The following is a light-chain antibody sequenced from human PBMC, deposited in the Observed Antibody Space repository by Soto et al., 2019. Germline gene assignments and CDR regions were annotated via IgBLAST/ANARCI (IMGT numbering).Light chain of an antibody. CDR3: QQYKNWPN. CDR2: DAS. V-gene: IGKV3-15*01. J-gene: IGKJ5*01. CDR1: QSVRRN. Sequence: EIVLTQSPGTLSLSPGERATLSCRASQSVRRNLAWYQQKPGQAPRLLIYDASTRAAGIPARFSGSGSETDFTLTISSLESEDFAAYYCQQYKNWPNFGQGTRLEIK.